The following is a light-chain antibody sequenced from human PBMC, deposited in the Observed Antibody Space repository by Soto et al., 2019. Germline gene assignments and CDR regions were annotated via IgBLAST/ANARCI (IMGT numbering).Light chain of an antibody. CDR1: QSVSSTY. J-gene: IGKJ1*01. V-gene: IGKV3-20*01. Sequence: EVVFTQSPGSLSLSPGERATLSCRASQSVSSTYLAWYQQKPGQAPRVLIYGASSRATGTPDRFSGSGSGTDFTLTISSLEREDFAVYYCHQCGNSHWTCGQGTKVEIK. CDR2: GAS. CDR3: HQCGNSHWT.